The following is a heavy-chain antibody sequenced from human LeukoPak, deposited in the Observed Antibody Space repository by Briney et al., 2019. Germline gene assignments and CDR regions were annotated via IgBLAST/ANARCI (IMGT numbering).Heavy chain of an antibody. CDR3: ARDFRLAARRGYYFDY. CDR2: ISADGKTK. CDR1: GFTFSIFG. Sequence: PGGSLRLSCAASGFTFSIFGMHWVRQAPGKGLEWVAVISADGKTKFYEDSVNGRFTISRDDSKKTVYLQMHSLRTEDTAVYYCARDFRLAARRGYYFDYWGQGTLVTVSS. D-gene: IGHD6-6*01. V-gene: IGHV3-30*19. J-gene: IGHJ4*02.